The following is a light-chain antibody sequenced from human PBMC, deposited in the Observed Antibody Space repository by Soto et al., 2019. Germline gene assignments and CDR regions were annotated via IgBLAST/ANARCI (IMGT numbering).Light chain of an antibody. Sequence: QSALTQRASVSGSPGQSITISCTGTSSDIGSYNRVSWYQQPPGTAPKLIIYEVNNRPSGVPDRFSGSKSGNTASLTISGLQAEDEADYYCNSFTTSSTYVFGTGTKLTVL. J-gene: IGLJ1*01. CDR2: EVN. CDR3: NSFTTSSTYV. V-gene: IGLV2-18*02. CDR1: SSDIGSYNR.